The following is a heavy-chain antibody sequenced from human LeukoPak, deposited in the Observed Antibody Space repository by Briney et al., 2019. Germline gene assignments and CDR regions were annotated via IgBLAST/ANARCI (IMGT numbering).Heavy chain of an antibody. CDR3: ARDVTWFDY. Sequence: PGGSLRLSCAASGFTFSSYAMSRVRQAPGKGLEWVSGISDSGGSTYYADSVKGRFTITRDNAKNTLYLQMNSLRAEDTAVYYCARDVTWFDYWGQGTLVTVSS. J-gene: IGHJ4*02. CDR1: GFTFSSYA. D-gene: IGHD3-16*02. CDR2: ISDSGGST. V-gene: IGHV3-23*01.